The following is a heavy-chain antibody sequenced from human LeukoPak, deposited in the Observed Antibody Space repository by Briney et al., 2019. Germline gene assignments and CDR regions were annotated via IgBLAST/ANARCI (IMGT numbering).Heavy chain of an antibody. V-gene: IGHV3-30*02. CDR1: GFTFRSYG. Sequence: GGSLRLSCAASGFTFRSYGMHWVRQAPGKGLEWVAFIRYDGNNKYYADSVKGRFTIFRDNSRNTLYLQMNSLRTEDTAVYYCARVAYYDSSGYYHDFDYWGQGTLVTVSS. CDR2: IRYDGNNK. CDR3: ARVAYYDSSGYYHDFDY. D-gene: IGHD3-22*01. J-gene: IGHJ4*02.